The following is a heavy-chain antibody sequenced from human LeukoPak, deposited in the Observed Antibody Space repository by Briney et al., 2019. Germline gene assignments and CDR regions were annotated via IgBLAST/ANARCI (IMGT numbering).Heavy chain of an antibody. V-gene: IGHV1-2*02. CDR2: INPNSGDT. D-gene: IGHD1-26*01. Sequence: ASVKVSCKTSGYTFTGYYIHWVRQAPGQGLEWMGWINPNSGDTNYAQNFQGRVTLTRDTSINTAYMELSRLRSDDTAVYYCARLPPRWDLPPSWFYYYMDVWGTGTTVTVSS. CDR1: GYTFTGYY. CDR3: ARLPPRWDLPPSWFYYYMDV. J-gene: IGHJ6*03.